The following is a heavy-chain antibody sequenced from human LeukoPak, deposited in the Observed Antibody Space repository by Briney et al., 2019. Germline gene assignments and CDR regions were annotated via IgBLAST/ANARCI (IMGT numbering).Heavy chain of an antibody. CDR3: ARGAFVVVVPAAKHYFES. CDR2: IIPILGIV. CDR1: GGTFSSYA. D-gene: IGHD2-2*01. Sequence: SVKVSCKASGGTFSSYAISWVRQAPGQGLEWMGRIIPILGIVNYAQKFQGRVTITADKSTSTAYMELSSLRSEDTAVYYCARGAFVVVVPAAKHYFESGGREPLVPVSP. J-gene: IGHJ4*02. V-gene: IGHV1-69*04.